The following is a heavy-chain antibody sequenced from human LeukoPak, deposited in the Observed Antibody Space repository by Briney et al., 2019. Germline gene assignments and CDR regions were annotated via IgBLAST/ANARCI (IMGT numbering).Heavy chain of an antibody. Sequence: GGSLRLSCAASGFTFSDYYMSWIRQAPGKGLEWVSYISSSGSTIYYADSAKGRFTISRDNAKNSLYLQMNSLRAEDTAVYYCAGDPNKGSSGYFDYWGQGTLVTVSS. CDR3: AGDPNKGSSGYFDY. CDR1: GFTFSDYY. CDR2: ISSSGSTI. D-gene: IGHD3-22*01. V-gene: IGHV3-11*01. J-gene: IGHJ4*02.